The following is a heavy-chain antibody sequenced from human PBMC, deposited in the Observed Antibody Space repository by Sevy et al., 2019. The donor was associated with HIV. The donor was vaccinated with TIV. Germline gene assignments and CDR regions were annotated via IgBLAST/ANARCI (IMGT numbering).Heavy chain of an antibody. CDR1: GESFSNYY. Sequence: SETLSLTCAVYGESFSNYYWSWIRLSPGKGLESIGEIDHSGRSDYNPSLKSRVTMSVDTSKNQFSLKLTSVTAADTAVYYCARGPKPLRSDYGDYRGVGYYCGSWGQGTLVTVSS. J-gene: IGHJ4*02. CDR3: ARGPKPLRSDYGDYRGVGYYCGS. V-gene: IGHV4-34*01. D-gene: IGHD4-17*01. CDR2: IDHSGRS.